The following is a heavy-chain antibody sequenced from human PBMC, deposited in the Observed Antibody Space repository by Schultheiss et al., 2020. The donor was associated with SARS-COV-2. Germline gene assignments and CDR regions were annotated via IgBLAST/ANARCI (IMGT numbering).Heavy chain of an antibody. CDR2: IYSGGST. CDR3: AKGVRGSYSSLEY. CDR1: GFTVSSTY. J-gene: IGHJ4*02. D-gene: IGHD1-26*01. V-gene: IGHV3-53*05. Sequence: VGSLRLSCAASGFTVSSTYMSWVRQAPGKGLEWVSVIYSGGSTYYADSVKGRFTISRDNSKNTLYLQMNSLRDEETALYYCAKGVRGSYSSLEYWGQGTLVTVSS.